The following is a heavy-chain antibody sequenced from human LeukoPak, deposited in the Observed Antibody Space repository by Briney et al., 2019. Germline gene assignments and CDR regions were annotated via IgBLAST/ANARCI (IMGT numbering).Heavy chain of an antibody. CDR2: ISDTGRST. J-gene: IGHJ4*02. V-gene: IGHV3-23*01. CDR3: AKGLRGLVYYGDYED. CDR1: GFTFSNYA. D-gene: IGHD4-17*01. Sequence: GGSLRLSCAASGFTFSNYAMNWVSQAPGKGLEWLSVISDTGRSTYYADSVKGRFTISRSNSKNTLYLQMNSLRDEDTAVYYCAKGLRGLVYYGDYEDWGQGTLVTVSS.